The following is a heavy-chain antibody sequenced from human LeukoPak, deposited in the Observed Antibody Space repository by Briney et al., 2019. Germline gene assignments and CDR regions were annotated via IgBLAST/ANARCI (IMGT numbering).Heavy chain of an antibody. CDR3: ARDRHSSSWYPPYYYYYMDV. D-gene: IGHD6-13*01. Sequence: ASVKVSCKASGYTFTGYYMHWVRQAPGQGLEWMGWINPNSGGTNYAQRFQGRVTMTRDTSISTAYMGLSRLRSDDTAVYYCARDRHSSSWYPPYYYYYMDVWGKGTTVTISS. CDR1: GYTFTGYY. CDR2: INPNSGGT. J-gene: IGHJ6*03. V-gene: IGHV1-2*02.